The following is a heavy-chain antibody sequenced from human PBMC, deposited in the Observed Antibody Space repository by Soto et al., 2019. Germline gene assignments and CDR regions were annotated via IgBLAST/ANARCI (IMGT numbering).Heavy chain of an antibody. CDR2: ISYEGSNK. D-gene: IGHD2-15*01. J-gene: IGHJ4*02. Sequence: QVQLVASGGGVVQPGRSLRLSCAASGFTFSSYAMHWVRQAPGKGLEWVAVISYEGSNKYYADSVKGRFTISRDISKNTLYLQMNSRRAEDTAVYYCARAGGLLLDYCGKGTLVTVSS. CDR3: ARAGGLLLDY. CDR1: GFTFSSYA. V-gene: IGHV3-30-3*01.